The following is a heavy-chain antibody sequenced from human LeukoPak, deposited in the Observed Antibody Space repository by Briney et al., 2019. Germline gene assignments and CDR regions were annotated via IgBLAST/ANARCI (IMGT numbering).Heavy chain of an antibody. J-gene: IGHJ4*02. CDR3: ATTSARSCSSTSCYSDY. CDR2: ITGTGGGT. V-gene: IGHV3-23*01. Sequence: GGSLRLSCAASGFIFSSYAMGWVRQAPGKGLEWVSSITGTGGGTYYADSVKGRFTISRDNSKNTLYLQMNSLRAEDTAVYYCATTSARSCSSTSCYSDYWGQGTLVTLSS. CDR1: GFIFSSYA. D-gene: IGHD2-2*01.